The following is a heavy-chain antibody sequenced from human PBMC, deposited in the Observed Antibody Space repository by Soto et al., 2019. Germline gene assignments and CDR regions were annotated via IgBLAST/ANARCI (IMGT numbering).Heavy chain of an antibody. Sequence: PGGYLRLSCAASGFTFSDYYMSWIRQAPGKGLEWVSYISSSSSYTNYADSVKGRFTISRDNAKNSLYLQMNSLRAEDTAVYYCARTYCSSTSCYKDYYYGMDVCGQGPTVTGSS. CDR3: ARTYCSSTSCYKDYYYGMDV. J-gene: IGHJ6*02. D-gene: IGHD2-2*02. CDR2: ISSSSSYT. V-gene: IGHV3-11*06. CDR1: GFTFSDYY.